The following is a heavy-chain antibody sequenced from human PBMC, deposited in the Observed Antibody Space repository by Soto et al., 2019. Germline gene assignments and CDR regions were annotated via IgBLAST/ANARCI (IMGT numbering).Heavy chain of an antibody. Sequence: HPGGSLRLSCAASGFTFSSYAMHWVRQAPGKGLEWVAVISYDGSNKYYADSVKGRFTISRDNSKNTLYLQMNSLRAEDTAVYYCARDLAAAMVDYYYYYGMDVWGQGTTVTVSS. D-gene: IGHD5-18*01. V-gene: IGHV3-30-3*01. CDR2: ISYDGSNK. CDR1: GFTFSSYA. CDR3: ARDLAAAMVDYYYYYGMDV. J-gene: IGHJ6*02.